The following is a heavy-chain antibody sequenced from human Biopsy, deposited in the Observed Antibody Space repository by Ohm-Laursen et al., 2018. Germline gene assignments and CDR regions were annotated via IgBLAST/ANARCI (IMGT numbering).Heavy chain of an antibody. CDR2: VYYIENN. CDR1: GDSISSYY. CDR3: ARDRGYYSDRTVPGYFDL. V-gene: IGHV4-59*01. D-gene: IGHD3-22*01. J-gene: IGHJ2*01. Sequence: TLSLTCIVSGDSISSYYWSWIRQPPGKGMQWIGYVYYIENNDYNPSLQCRVTISVDTSKNYFSLRLRSVTPADTAIYYCARDRGYYSDRTVPGYFDLWGRGTLVTVSS.